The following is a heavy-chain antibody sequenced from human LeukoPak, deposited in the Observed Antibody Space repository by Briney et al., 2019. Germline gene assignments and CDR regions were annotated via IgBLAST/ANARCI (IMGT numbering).Heavy chain of an antibody. V-gene: IGHV1-69*06. CDR3: ASQSTRLRITMVRGVSGYFDY. J-gene: IGHJ4*02. Sequence: SVKVSCKASGGTFSSYAISWVRQAPGQGLEWMGGIIPIFGTANYAQKFQGRVAITADKSTSTAYMELSSLRSEDTAVYYCASQSTRLRITMVRGVSGYFDYWGQGTLVTVSS. CDR1: GGTFSSYA. D-gene: IGHD3-10*01. CDR2: IIPIFGTA.